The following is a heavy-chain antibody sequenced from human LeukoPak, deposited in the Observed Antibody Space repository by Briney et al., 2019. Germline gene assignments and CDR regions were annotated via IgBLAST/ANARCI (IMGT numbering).Heavy chain of an antibody. CDR1: GFTFSSYA. CDR2: ISGSGGST. CDR3: AKRRGSGYDYVNFDY. J-gene: IGHJ4*02. D-gene: IGHD5-12*01. V-gene: IGHV3-23*01. Sequence: SGGSLRLSCAASGFTFSSYAMGWVRQAPGKGLEWVSAISGSGGSTYYADSVKGRFTISRDNSKNTLYLQMNSLRAEDTAVYYCAKRRGSGYDYVNFDYWGQGTLVTVSS.